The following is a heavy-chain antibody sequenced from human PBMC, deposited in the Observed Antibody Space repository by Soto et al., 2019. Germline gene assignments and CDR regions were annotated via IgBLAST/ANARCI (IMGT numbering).Heavy chain of an antibody. CDR3: ARFIREQWLVGWFDP. CDR1: GYTFTSSG. D-gene: IGHD6-19*01. CDR2: ISAYNGNT. J-gene: IGHJ5*02. Sequence: ASVKVSCKASGYTFTSSGISWVRQAPGQGLEWMGWISAYNGNTNYAQKLQGRVTMTTDTSTSTAYMELRSLRSDDTAVYYCARFIREQWLVGWFDPWGQGTLVTVSS. V-gene: IGHV1-18*01.